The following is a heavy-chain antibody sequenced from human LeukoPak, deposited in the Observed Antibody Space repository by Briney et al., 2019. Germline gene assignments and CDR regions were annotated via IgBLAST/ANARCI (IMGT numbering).Heavy chain of an antibody. CDR3: ARQGPGRTPWFDP. CDR2: IYYSGST. D-gene: IGHD1-1*01. J-gene: IGHJ5*02. Sequence: SETLSLTCTVSGGSISSSSYYWGWIRQPPGKGLEWIGSIYYSGSTYYNPSLKSRVTISVDTSKNQFSLKLSSVTAADTAVYYCARQGPGRTPWFDPWGQGTLVTVSS. CDR1: GGSISSSSYY. V-gene: IGHV4-39*01.